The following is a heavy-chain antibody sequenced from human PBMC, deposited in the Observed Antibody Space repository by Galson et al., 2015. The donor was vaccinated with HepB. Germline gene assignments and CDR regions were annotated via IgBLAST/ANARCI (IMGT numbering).Heavy chain of an antibody. V-gene: IGHV1-2*06. Sequence: SVKVSCKASGYTFTGYYMHWVRQAPGQGLEWMGRINPNSGGTNYAQKFRGRVTMTRDTSISTAYMELSRLRSDDTAVYYCARVVVPAADYYYYYGMDVWGQGSTVTVSS. D-gene: IGHD2-2*01. CDR2: INPNSGGT. CDR3: ARVVVPAADYYYYYGMDV. J-gene: IGHJ6*02. CDR1: GYTFTGYY.